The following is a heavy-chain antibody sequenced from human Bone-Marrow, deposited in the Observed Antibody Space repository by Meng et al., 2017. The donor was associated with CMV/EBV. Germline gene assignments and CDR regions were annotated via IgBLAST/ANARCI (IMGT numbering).Heavy chain of an antibody. Sequence: GESLKISCAASGFTFSSYDMHWVRQATGKGLEWVSAIGTAGDTYYPGSVKGRFTISRENAKNSLYLQMNSLRAGDTAVYYCARGWSSGWPYYYYYGMDVWGQGTTVTGSS. CDR2: IGTAGDT. J-gene: IGHJ6*01. D-gene: IGHD6-19*01. CDR3: ARGWSSGWPYYYYYGMDV. V-gene: IGHV3-13*01. CDR1: GFTFSSYD.